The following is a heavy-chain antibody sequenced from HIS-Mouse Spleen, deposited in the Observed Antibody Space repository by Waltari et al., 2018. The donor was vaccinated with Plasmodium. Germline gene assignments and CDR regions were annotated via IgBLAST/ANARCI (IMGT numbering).Heavy chain of an antibody. CDR2: INHSGST. J-gene: IGHJ2*01. V-gene: IGHV4-34*01. CDR1: GGSFSGYY. Sequence: QVQLQKWGAGLLKPSETLSLPCAVFGGSFSGYYWSWIRQPPGKGLELIGEINHSGSTNYNPSLKSRVTISVDTSKNQFSLKLSSVTAADTAVYYCARVTSSGVYWYFDLWGRGTLVTVSS. CDR3: ARVTSSGVYWYFDL. D-gene: IGHD3-3*01.